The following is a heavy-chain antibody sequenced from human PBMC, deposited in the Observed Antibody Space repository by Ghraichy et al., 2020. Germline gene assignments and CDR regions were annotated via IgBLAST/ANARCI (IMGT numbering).Heavy chain of an antibody. D-gene: IGHD3-10*01. CDR1: GGSFSGYY. CDR2: INHSGST. Sequence: SETLSLTCAVYGGSFSGYYWSWIRQPPGKGLEWIGEINHSGSTNYNPSLKSRVTISVDTSKNQFSLKLSSVTAADTAVYYCARPRLLWFGEYDYWGQGTLVTVSS. V-gene: IGHV4-34*01. J-gene: IGHJ4*02. CDR3: ARPRLLWFGEYDY.